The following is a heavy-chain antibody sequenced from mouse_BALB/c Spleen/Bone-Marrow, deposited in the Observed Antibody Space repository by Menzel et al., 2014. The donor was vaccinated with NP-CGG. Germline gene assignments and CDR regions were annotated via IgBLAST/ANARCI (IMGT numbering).Heavy chain of an antibody. Sequence: VQLQQSGPEVVRPGVSVKISCKGSGYTFTDYAMHWVKQSHAKSLEWIGVISTYNGNTNYNQKFKGKATMTVDKSSSKADMKLPRLASEDAAIYYSARDGYASIDYWGQGTSVTVAS. V-gene: IGHV1-67*01. CDR3: ARDGYASIDY. CDR1: GYTFTDYA. D-gene: IGHD2-3*01. CDR2: ISTYNGNT. J-gene: IGHJ4*01.